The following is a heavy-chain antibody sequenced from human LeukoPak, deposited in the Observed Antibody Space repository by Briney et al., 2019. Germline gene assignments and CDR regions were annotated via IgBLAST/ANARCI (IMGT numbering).Heavy chain of an antibody. CDR1: GGSISSGGYS. J-gene: IGHJ4*02. CDR3: ARGGRVDPFDY. D-gene: IGHD2-15*01. CDR2: IYHSGSS. Sequence: SETLSLTCAASGGSISSGGYSWSWLRQPPGQGLEWIGYIYHSGSSYYNPSLKSRVTISVDRSKNQFSLKLSSVTAADTAVYYCARGGRVDPFDYWGQGTLVTVSS. V-gene: IGHV4-30-2*01.